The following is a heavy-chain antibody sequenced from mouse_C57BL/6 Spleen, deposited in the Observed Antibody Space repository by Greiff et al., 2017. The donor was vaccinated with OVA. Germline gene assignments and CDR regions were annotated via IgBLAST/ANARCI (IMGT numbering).Heavy chain of an antibody. J-gene: IGHJ2*01. CDR2: IHPNSGST. CDR1: GYTFTSYW. CDR3: ARGGVYYDYDEDYFDY. V-gene: IGHV1-64*01. Sequence: QVQLKQPGAELVKPGASVKLSCKASGYTFTSYWMHWVKQRPGQGLEWIGMIHPNSGSTNYNEKFKSKATLTVDKSSSTAYMQLSSLTSEDSAVYYCARGGVYYDYDEDYFDYWGQGTTLTVSS. D-gene: IGHD2-4*01.